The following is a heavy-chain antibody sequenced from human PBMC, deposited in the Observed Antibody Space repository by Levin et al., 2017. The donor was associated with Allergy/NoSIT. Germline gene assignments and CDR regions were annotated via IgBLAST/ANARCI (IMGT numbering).Heavy chain of an antibody. CDR2: ISNSGST. V-gene: IGHV4-39*07. CDR1: GGSISSTSSH. D-gene: IGHD3-22*01. J-gene: IGHJ4*02. Sequence: KTSETLSLTCTVSGGSISSTSSHWGWIRQPPGKGLEWLGSISNSGSTYYSPSLRSRLTISTDRSKNQFSLKLSSVTAADTAVYYCAREYSSSPLYWGQGTLVTVSS. CDR3: AREYSSSPLY.